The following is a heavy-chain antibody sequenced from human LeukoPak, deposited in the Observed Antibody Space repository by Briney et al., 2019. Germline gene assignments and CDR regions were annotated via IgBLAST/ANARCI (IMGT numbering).Heavy chain of an antibody. CDR3: ARVYWGGFDI. V-gene: IGHV4-59*11. D-gene: IGHD7-27*01. CDR2: IFYTGST. CDR1: GGSISSHY. J-gene: IGHJ3*02. Sequence: SETLSLTCFVSGGSISSHYWTWIRQPPGKGLECIGDIFYTGSTTYSPSLKSRATISIETSKNQISLKLRSVTAADTAVYFCARVYWGGFDIWGQGTLATVSS.